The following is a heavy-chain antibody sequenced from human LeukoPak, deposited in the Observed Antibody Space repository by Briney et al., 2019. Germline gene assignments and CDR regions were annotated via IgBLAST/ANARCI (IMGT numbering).Heavy chain of an antibody. CDR3: ARDLAPANYGDLEPLDS. D-gene: IGHD4-17*01. Sequence: PGGSLRLSCAASGFTFRSYWMSWVRQPPGKGLGWVANIKQDGSEKYYVDSVRGRFSISRDNAKNSVYLQMSSLRAEDTAVYYCARDLAPANYGDLEPLDSWGQGTLVTVSS. CDR2: IKQDGSEK. V-gene: IGHV3-7*01. J-gene: IGHJ4*02. CDR1: GFTFRSYW.